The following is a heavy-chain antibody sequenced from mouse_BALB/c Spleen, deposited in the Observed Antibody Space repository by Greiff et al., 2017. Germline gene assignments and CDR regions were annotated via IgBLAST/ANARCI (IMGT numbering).Heavy chain of an antibody. V-gene: IGHV1-15*01. Sequence: VQGVESGAELVRPGASVTLSCKASGYTFTDYEMHWVKQTPVHGLEWIGAIDPETGGTAYNQKFKGKATLTADKSSSTAYMELRSLTSEDSAVYYCTRGSSPFDYWGQGTTLTVSS. CDR2: IDPETGGT. CDR1: GYTFTDYE. J-gene: IGHJ2*01. D-gene: IGHD1-1*01. CDR3: TRGSSPFDY.